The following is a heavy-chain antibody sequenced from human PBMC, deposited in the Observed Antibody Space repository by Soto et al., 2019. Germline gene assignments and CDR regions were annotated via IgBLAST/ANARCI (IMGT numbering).Heavy chain of an antibody. D-gene: IGHD3-22*01. CDR2: ISTSDSYI. J-gene: IGHJ4*02. V-gene: IGHV3-21*01. Sequence: GGSLRLSCAASGFTFNTYRMNWVRQAPGKGLEWVSSISTSDSYIYYADSVKGRFTISRDNAKNSLYLQMNSLRAEDTAVYSCARGYDYLIDSWGQGTPVTVSS. CDR3: ARGYDYLIDS. CDR1: GFTFNTYR.